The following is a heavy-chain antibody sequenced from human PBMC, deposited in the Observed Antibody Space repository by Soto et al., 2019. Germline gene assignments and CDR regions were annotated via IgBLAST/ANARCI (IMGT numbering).Heavy chain of an antibody. D-gene: IGHD3-3*01. CDR1: GFTFSSYA. J-gene: IGHJ6*02. CDR2: VSGGGGST. Sequence: EVQLLESGGGLVQPGGSLRLSCAASGFTFSSYAMSWVRQAPGKGLEWVSAVSGGGGSTYYADAVKGRFTISRDKSKNTLYMQMNSLRAEDTAVNYCAKASPLFGVVINYYYDVTDVWGQGTTVTVSS. CDR3: AKASPLFGVVINYYYDVTDV. V-gene: IGHV3-23*01.